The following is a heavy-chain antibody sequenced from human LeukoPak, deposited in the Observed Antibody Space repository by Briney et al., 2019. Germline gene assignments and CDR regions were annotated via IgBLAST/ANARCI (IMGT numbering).Heavy chain of an antibody. Sequence: ASVKVSCKASGGTFRSFAINWVRQAPGKGLEWMGGIIPMLNTPKYAQRLQGRVSITADESTSTGYMEVSSLRSEDTAVYYCAIFQGTYGDNDNDFWGQGTLVTVSS. CDR3: AIFQGTYGDNDNDF. CDR2: IIPMLNTP. J-gene: IGHJ4*02. CDR1: GGTFRSFA. V-gene: IGHV1-69*13. D-gene: IGHD4-17*01.